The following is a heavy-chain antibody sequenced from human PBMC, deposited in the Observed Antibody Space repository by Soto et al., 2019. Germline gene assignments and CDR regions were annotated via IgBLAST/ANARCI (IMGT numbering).Heavy chain of an antibody. CDR1: GFTFRTFT. D-gene: IGHD3-9*01. CDR3: AKDRDPDGIWTFDS. V-gene: IGHV3-23*01. CDR2: IIGGDGDK. J-gene: IGHJ5*01. Sequence: EVQLLEHGGQLVQPGESLRLSCAASGFTFRTFTMNWVRQAPGKGLEWVSGIIGGDGDKFYSDSVKGRFTISRDNCKDMLFLQMSSLRVGDTAVYYCAKDRDPDGIWTFDSWGQGTLVTVSS.